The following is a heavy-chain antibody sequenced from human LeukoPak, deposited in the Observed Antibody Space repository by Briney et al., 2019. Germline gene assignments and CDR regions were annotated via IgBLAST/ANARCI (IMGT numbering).Heavy chain of an antibody. CDR1: GYTFTSNW. D-gene: IGHD2-15*01. V-gene: IGHV5-51*01. Sequence: GESLKISCKGSGYTFTSNWIAWVRQMPGKGLEWMGIIYPGDSDTRYGPSFQGQVTISVDKSISTAYLQWSSLKASDTAMYYCASSETRIPPGAYFQHWGQGTLVTVSS. CDR3: ASSETRIPPGAYFQH. CDR2: IYPGDSDT. J-gene: IGHJ1*01.